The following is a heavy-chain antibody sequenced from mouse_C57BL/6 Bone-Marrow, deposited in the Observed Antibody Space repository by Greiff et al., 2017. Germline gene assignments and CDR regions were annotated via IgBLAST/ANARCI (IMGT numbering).Heavy chain of an antibody. J-gene: IGHJ1*03. CDR1: GFSLTSYA. Sequence: VKLVESGPGLVTPSQCLSITCTVSGFSLTSYAISWVRQPPGKGLEWLGVIWTGGGTNYKSARESRQSISKENSKSLVFLKMNSLQSEDTARYYCARNAFIYDCYLYWYFDVWGTGTTVTVSS. CDR2: IWTGGGT. V-gene: IGHV2-9-1*01. D-gene: IGHD2-3*01. CDR3: ARNAFIYDCYLYWYFDV.